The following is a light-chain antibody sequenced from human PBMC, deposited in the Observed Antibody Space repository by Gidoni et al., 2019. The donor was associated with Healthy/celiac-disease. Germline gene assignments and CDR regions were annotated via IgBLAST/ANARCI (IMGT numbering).Light chain of an antibody. J-gene: IGLJ2*01. V-gene: IGLV2-23*01. CDR3: CSYAGSSTLV. Sequence: QSALTQPASVSGSPGQSITISCTGTSRYGGSYNRVSGYQQHPGKAPKLMIYEGSKRPSRVSNRVSGSKSGNTASLTISGLQAEDEADYYCCSYAGSSTLVFGGGTKLTVL. CDR1: SRYGGSYNR. CDR2: EGS.